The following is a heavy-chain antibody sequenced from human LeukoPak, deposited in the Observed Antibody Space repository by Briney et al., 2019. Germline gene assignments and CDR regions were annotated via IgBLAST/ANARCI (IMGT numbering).Heavy chain of an antibody. V-gene: IGHV3-48*03. J-gene: IGHJ6*04. CDR2: ISSGGSTI. CDR3: TRDRKEGGWYYGMDV. CDR1: GFTFSGDE. D-gene: IGHD6-19*01. Sequence: GRSLRLSCAASGFTFSGDEMNWVRLAPGKGLEWVSHISSGGSTIYYADSVKGRFTISRDNAKNSLYLQMNSLRAEDTAVYYCTRDRKEGGWYYGMDVWGKGTTVTVSS.